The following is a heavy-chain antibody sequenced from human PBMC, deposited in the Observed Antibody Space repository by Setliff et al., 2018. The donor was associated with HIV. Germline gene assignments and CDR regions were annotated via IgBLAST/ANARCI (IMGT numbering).Heavy chain of an antibody. J-gene: IGHJ4*02. CDR1: GGSIKSTSYY. D-gene: IGHD2-15*01. Sequence: SETLSLTCTVSGGSIKSTSYYWGWIRQPPGKGLEWIGSIYYSGSTYYNPSLKSRVTISVDTSKNQFSLKLSSVTAADTAVYYCARHPPYCSGGSCYRGRGYYFDYWGQGTLVTVSS. CDR3: ARHPPYCSGGSCYRGRGYYFDY. V-gene: IGHV4-39*01. CDR2: IYYSGST.